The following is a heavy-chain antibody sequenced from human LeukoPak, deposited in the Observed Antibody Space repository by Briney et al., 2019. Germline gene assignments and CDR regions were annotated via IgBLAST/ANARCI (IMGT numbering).Heavy chain of an antibody. CDR1: GFTFTNYW. J-gene: IGHJ4*02. CDR2: IKQDGSEK. D-gene: IGHD2-2*01. Sequence: GSLRLSCAASGFTFTNYWMHWVRQAPGKGLEWVANIKQDGSEKYYVDSVKGRFTISRDNAKKSLYLQMNSLRAEDTAVYYCAREVMAYHDYWGQGTLVTVSS. CDR3: AREVMAYHDY. V-gene: IGHV3-7*01.